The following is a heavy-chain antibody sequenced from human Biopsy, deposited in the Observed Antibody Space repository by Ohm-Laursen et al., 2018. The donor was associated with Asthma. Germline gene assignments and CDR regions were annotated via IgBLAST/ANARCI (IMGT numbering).Heavy chain of an antibody. CDR1: GGTFNTYV. D-gene: IGHD2-2*01. V-gene: IGHV1-69*13. Sequence: GASLKVSCKSLGGTFNTYVIGWGRQAPGQGLEWMGGINSVFGTTTYPQKFQDRVTITADDSTSTVYMELSSLRSEDTAVYYCARKAGSCISRTCYSLDFWGQGTLVTVSS. CDR2: INSVFGTT. J-gene: IGHJ4*02. CDR3: ARKAGSCISRTCYSLDF.